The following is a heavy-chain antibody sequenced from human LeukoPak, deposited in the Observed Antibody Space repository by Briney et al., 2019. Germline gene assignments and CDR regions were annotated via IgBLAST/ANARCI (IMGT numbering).Heavy chain of an antibody. D-gene: IGHD3-22*01. CDR1: GVSVSSGDYY. CDR3: ARVGSCYYWGCADY. J-gene: IGHJ4*02. Sequence: SETLSLTCTVSGVSVSSGDYYWSWLGQSQGTGLEWIGYIHYTGNTYYNPSLKSRVTISLDMSKNQSSQKLSSVSAADTAVYYCARVGSCYYWGCADYWGQGTLVTVSS. CDR2: IHYTGNT. V-gene: IGHV4-30-4*01.